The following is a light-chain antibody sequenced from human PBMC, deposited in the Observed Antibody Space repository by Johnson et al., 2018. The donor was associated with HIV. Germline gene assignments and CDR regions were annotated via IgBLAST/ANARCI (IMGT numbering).Light chain of an antibody. CDR2: ENN. J-gene: IGLJ1*01. CDR1: SSNIGKNY. CDR3: GTWDSSLSAA. Sequence: QSVLTQPPSVSAAPGQKVIISCSGSSSNIGKNYVSWYQQVPGTAPKLLIYENNKRPSGIPDRFSGSKSGTSATLGITGLPTGDEADYYCGTWDSSLSAAFGTGTKVTVL. V-gene: IGLV1-51*02.